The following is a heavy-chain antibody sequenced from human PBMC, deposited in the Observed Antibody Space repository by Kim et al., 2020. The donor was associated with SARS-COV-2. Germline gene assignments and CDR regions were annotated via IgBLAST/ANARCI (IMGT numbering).Heavy chain of an antibody. CDR3: AKDGYYYDSSGYLL. V-gene: IGHV3-23*01. CDR1: GFTFSSYA. J-gene: IGHJ4*02. CDR2: FSGSGGST. Sequence: GGSLRLSCAASGFTFSSYAMSWVRQAPGKGLEWVSAFSGSGGSTYYADSVKGRFTISRDNSKNTLYLQMNSLRAEDTAVYYCAKDGYYYDSSGYLLWGQGTLVTVSS. D-gene: IGHD3-22*01.